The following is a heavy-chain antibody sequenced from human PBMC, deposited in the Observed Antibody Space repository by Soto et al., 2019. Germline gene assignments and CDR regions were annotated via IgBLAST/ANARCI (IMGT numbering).Heavy chain of an antibody. Sequence: GGSLRLSCAASGFTFSSYAMSWVRQAPGKGLEWVSAISGSGGSTYYADSVKGRFTISRDNSKNTLYLQMNSLRAEDTAVYYCAKHRLRSGYAPYYMDVWGKGTTVTVSS. CDR1: GFTFSSYA. CDR2: ISGSGGST. D-gene: IGHD3-3*01. V-gene: IGHV3-23*01. J-gene: IGHJ6*03. CDR3: AKHRLRSGYAPYYMDV.